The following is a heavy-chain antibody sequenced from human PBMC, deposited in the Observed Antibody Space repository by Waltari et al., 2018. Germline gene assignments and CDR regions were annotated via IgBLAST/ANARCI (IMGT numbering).Heavy chain of an antibody. CDR1: GYTFTDYY. Sequence: EVQLVQSGAEVKKPGATVKISCKVSGYTFTDYYMHWVQQAPGKGLEWMGLVDPEDGETIYAEKFQGRVTITADTSTDTAYMELSSLRSEDTAVYYCYFAANPSDYGDQSGGDYWGQGTLVTVSS. J-gene: IGHJ4*02. CDR3: YFAANPSDYGDQSGGDY. D-gene: IGHD4-17*01. V-gene: IGHV1-69-2*01. CDR2: VDPEDGET.